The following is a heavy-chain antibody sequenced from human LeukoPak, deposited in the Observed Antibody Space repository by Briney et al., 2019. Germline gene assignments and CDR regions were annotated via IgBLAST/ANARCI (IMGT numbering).Heavy chain of an antibody. V-gene: IGHV1-2*02. Sequence: GASVKVSCKASGYTFTSYGISWVRQAPGQGLEWMGWINPNSGGTNYAQKFQGRVTMTRDTSISTAYMELSSLRSEDTAVYYCATSDAMGATIFGVVAVDYWGQGTLVTVSS. J-gene: IGHJ4*02. CDR2: INPNSGGT. D-gene: IGHD3-3*01. CDR3: ATSDAMGATIFGVVAVDY. CDR1: GYTFTSYG.